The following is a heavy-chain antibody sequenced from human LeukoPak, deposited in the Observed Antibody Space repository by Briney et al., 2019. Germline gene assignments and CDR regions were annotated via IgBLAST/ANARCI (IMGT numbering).Heavy chain of an antibody. Sequence: GASVKVSCKASGYTFTSYYMHWVRQAPGQGLEWMGWINPNSGGTNYAQKFQGRVTMTRDTSISTAYMELSSLRSEDTAVYYCARAFEDYCSGGSCEDYWGQGTLVTVSS. J-gene: IGHJ4*02. CDR1: GYTFTSYY. D-gene: IGHD2-15*01. CDR2: INPNSGGT. CDR3: ARAFEDYCSGGSCEDY. V-gene: IGHV1-2*02.